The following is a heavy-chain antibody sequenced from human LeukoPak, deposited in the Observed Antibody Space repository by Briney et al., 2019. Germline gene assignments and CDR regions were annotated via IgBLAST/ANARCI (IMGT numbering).Heavy chain of an antibody. CDR3: ARVGSIAVAR. D-gene: IGHD6-19*01. Sequence: SETLSLTCAVYGGSFSGYYWSWIRQPPGKGLEWIGEINHSGSTNYNPSLKSRVTISVDTSKNQFYLKVSSVTAADTAVYYCARVGSIAVARWGQGTLVTVSS. CDR1: GGSFSGYY. V-gene: IGHV4-34*01. J-gene: IGHJ4*02. CDR2: INHSGST.